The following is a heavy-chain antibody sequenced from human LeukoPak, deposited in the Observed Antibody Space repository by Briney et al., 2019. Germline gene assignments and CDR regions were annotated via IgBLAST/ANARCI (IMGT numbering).Heavy chain of an antibody. V-gene: IGHV4-30-4*01. J-gene: IGHJ4*02. Sequence: SETLSLTCTVSGGSISSGDYYWSWIRQPPGKGLEWIGYIYYSGSTYYNPSLKSRVTISVDTSKNQFPLKLSSVTAADTAVYYCASSSVLRYFDWVNYFDHWGQGTLVTVSS. D-gene: IGHD3-9*01. CDR2: IYYSGST. CDR1: GGSISSGDYY. CDR3: ASSSVLRYFDWVNYFDH.